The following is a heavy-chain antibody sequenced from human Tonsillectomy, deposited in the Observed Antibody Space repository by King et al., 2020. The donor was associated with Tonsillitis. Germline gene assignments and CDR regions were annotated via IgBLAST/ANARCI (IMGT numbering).Heavy chain of an antibody. V-gene: IGHV4-34*01. Sequence: VQLQQWGAGLLKPSETLSLTCAVYGGSFSGYYWSWIRQPPGKGLEWIGEINHSGSTNYNPSLESRVTISVDTSKNQFSLKLSSVTAADTAVYYCARGPLGGGSYYYNWGQGTLVTVSS. CDR3: ARGPLGGGSYYYN. CDR2: INHSGST. D-gene: IGHD1-26*01. J-gene: IGHJ4*02. CDR1: GGSFSGYY.